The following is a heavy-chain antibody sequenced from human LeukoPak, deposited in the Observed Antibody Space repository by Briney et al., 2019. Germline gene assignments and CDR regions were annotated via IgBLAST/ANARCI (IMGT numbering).Heavy chain of an antibody. Sequence: GGSLRLSCAASGFTFNYAWMSWVRQVPGKGLEWVGQTVSEVDGGTTDYATPVKGRFTISRDDSKSTLYLQMNSLKIEDTAVYYCTTDEDWNYARKDVWGQGATVIVSS. V-gene: IGHV3-15*04. J-gene: IGHJ6*02. CDR2: TVSEVDGGTT. CDR1: GFTFNYAW. CDR3: TTDEDWNYARKDV. D-gene: IGHD1-7*01.